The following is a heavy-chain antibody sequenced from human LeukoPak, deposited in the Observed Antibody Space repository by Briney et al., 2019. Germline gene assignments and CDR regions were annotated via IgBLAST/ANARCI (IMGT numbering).Heavy chain of an antibody. Sequence: ASVKVSCKASGYSFTSYDISWVRQATGQGLEWMGCVNPNSGNTGYAQNFQGRVTMTRNTSTSTAYMELSSLRSEDTAVYYCARGGSPYYHDSSGYLPWGQGPLVTVSS. V-gene: IGHV1-8*01. CDR2: VNPNSGNT. J-gene: IGHJ5*02. CDR1: GYSFTSYD. D-gene: IGHD3-22*01. CDR3: ARGGSPYYHDSSGYLP.